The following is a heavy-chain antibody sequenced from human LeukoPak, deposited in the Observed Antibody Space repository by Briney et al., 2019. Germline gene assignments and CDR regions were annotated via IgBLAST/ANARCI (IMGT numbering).Heavy chain of an antibody. CDR1: GYSFTSYW. CDR3: ARQTSIAAPISP. D-gene: IGHD6-6*01. J-gene: IGHJ5*02. CDR2: IYPGDSDA. Sequence: KAGESLKISCKGSGYSFTSYWIGWVRQMTGKGLEWMGIIYPGDSDARYSPSFQGQVTISADKSISTAYLQWSSLKASDTAMYYCARQTSIAAPISPWGQGTLVTVSS. V-gene: IGHV5-51*01.